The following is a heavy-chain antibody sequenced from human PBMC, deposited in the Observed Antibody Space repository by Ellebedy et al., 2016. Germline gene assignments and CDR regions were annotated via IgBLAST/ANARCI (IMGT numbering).Heavy chain of an antibody. CDR1: GLTVSSFF. CDR2: MRGDGAKT. D-gene: IGHD4-17*01. V-gene: IGHV3-23*01. J-gene: IGHJ4*02. Sequence: GESLKISCAPSGLTVSSFFMGWVRQAPGKGLEWVSTMRGDGAKTHLADSVKGRFTISRDNSRYTLYLQMDSLTAADTAVYYCYYGHYSGFWGQGTLVTVSS. CDR3: YYGHYSGF.